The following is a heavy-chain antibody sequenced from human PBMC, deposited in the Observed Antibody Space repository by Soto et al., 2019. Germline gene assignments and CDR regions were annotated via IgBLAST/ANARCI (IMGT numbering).Heavy chain of an antibody. CDR2: ISGSGGST. Sequence: XGSLRLSCAAAGFTFSSYAMSWVRQAPGKGLEWVSAISGSGGSTYYADSVKGRFTISRDNSKNTLYLQMNSLRAEDTAVYYCAKGGGSSSLYYYGMDVWGQGTTVTVSS. CDR1: GFTFSSYA. CDR3: AKGGGSSSLYYYGMDV. D-gene: IGHD6-6*01. V-gene: IGHV3-23*01. J-gene: IGHJ6*02.